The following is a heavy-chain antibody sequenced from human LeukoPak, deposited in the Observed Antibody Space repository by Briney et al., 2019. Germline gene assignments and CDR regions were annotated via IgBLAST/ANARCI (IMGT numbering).Heavy chain of an antibody. J-gene: IGHJ4*02. CDR1: GFTFSSYW. D-gene: IGHD6-13*01. CDR2: IKQDGSEK. CDR3: ARARPVAAAAHGEFYFDY. V-gene: IGHV3-7*01. Sequence: GGSLRLSCAASGFTFSSYWMSWVRQAPGKGLEWVANIKQDGSEKYYVDSVKGRFTISRDNAKNSLYLQMNSLRAEDTAVYYCARARPVAAAAHGEFYFDYWGQGTLATVSS.